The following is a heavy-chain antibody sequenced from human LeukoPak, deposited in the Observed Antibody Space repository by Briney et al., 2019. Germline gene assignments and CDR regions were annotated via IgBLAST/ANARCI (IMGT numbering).Heavy chain of an antibody. CDR2: IYPGDSDT. CDR1: GYSFTSYW. J-gene: IGHJ4*02. CDR3: ARGQDYYDSSGYYLGTYYFDY. V-gene: IGHV5-51*01. Sequence: GESLKISCKGSGYSFTSYWIGWVRQMPGKGLEWMGIIYPGDSDTRYSPSFQGQVTISADKSISTAYLQWSSLKASDTAMYYCARGQDYYDSSGYYLGTYYFDYWGQGTLVTVSS. D-gene: IGHD3-22*01.